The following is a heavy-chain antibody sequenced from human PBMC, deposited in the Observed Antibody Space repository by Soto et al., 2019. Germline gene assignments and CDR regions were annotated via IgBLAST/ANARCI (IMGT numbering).Heavy chain of an antibody. D-gene: IGHD6-19*01. V-gene: IGHV3-53*01. CDR3: ARDGGSGTAVAGIQYSGMDV. CDR2: IYIDGST. J-gene: IGHJ6*02. Sequence: EVQLVDSGGDLIQPGGSLRLSCGASGFTVSGNSLSWVRQAPGKGLEWVSYIYIDGSTYYADSVRGRFTLTRDNSKNTLYLQMNYLRGEDTAVYYSARDGGSGTAVAGIQYSGMDVWGQGTTVTVSS. CDR1: GFTVSGNS.